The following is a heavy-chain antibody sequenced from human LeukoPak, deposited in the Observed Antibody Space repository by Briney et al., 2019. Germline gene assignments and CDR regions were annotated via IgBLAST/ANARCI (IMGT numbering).Heavy chain of an antibody. V-gene: IGHV1-69*05. CDR3: ARAVGATSILGY. CDR2: IIPIFGTA. J-gene: IGHJ4*02. Sequence: ASVKGSCKASGYTFTSYDINWVRQAPGQGLEWMGGIIPIFGTANYAQRFQGRVTITTDESTSTAYMELSSLRSEDTAVYYCARAVGATSILGYWGQGTLVTVSS. D-gene: IGHD1-26*01. CDR1: GYTFTSYD.